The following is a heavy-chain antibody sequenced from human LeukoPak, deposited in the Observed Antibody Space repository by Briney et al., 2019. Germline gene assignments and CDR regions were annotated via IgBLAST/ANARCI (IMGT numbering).Heavy chain of an antibody. J-gene: IGHJ3*02. CDR2: ISGSGGST. Sequence: SGGSLRLSCAASGFTFSSYGMSWVRQAPGKGLEWVSAISGSGGSTYYADSVKGRFTISRDNSKNTLYLQMNSLKTEDTAVYYCTTEGPYDSSGSDAFDIWGQGTMVTVSS. CDR1: GFTFSSYG. CDR3: TTEGPYDSSGSDAFDI. D-gene: IGHD3-22*01. V-gene: IGHV3-23*01.